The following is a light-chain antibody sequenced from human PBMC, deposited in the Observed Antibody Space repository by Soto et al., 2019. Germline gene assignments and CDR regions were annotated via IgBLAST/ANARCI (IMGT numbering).Light chain of an antibody. CDR1: QSISTY. V-gene: IGKV1-39*01. Sequence: DIQMTQSPSSLSASVGDRVTITCRASQSISTYLNWYQQRPGKAPNLLIYGAFSLQSGVPSRFSGSGSGTDFTLTISSLQPEDFATYYCQQSYSAPLTFGGGTKVEI. J-gene: IGKJ4*01. CDR2: GAF. CDR3: QQSYSAPLT.